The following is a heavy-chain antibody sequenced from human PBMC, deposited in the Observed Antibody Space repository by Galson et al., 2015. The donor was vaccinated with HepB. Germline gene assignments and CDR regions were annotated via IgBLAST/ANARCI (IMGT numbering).Heavy chain of an antibody. D-gene: IGHD1-1*01. J-gene: IGHJ4*02. Sequence: SLRLSCAASGFSFNAYWMSWIRQAPGKGLEWVADINQDGSEKYYLDSVRGRVTISRDNTKNSLYLQMNSLRAKDTAVYYCATWNGRDYWGQGTLVSVSS. CDR3: ATWNGRDY. CDR1: GFSFNAYW. CDR2: INQDGSEK. V-gene: IGHV3-7*03.